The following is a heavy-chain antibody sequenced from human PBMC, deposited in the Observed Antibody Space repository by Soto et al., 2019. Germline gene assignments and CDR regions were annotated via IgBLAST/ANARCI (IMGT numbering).Heavy chain of an antibody. Sequence: EVQLLESGGGLVQPGGSLRLSCAASGLTFSSYAMSWVRQAPGKGLEWVSAISGSGGSTYYADSVKGRFTISRDNSKNTLYLQMNSLRSEDTALYYCAKAPLVVPAAAFDYWGQGTLVTVSS. D-gene: IGHD2-2*01. CDR1: GLTFSSYA. J-gene: IGHJ4*02. CDR3: AKAPLVVPAAAFDY. CDR2: ISGSGGST. V-gene: IGHV3-23*01.